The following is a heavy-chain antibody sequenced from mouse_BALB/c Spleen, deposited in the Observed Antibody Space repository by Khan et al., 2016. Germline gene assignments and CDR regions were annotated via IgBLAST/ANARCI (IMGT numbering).Heavy chain of an antibody. J-gene: IGHJ3*01. D-gene: IGHD2-4*01. CDR3: TRGESTMIRGFAY. CDR2: IFPSDSYT. Sequence: QVQLQQPGAELVRPGASVKLSCKASGYTFTSYWINWMKQRPGQGLKWIGNIFPSDSYTNYNQKFKDKATLTVDKSSSTAYMQLSSPTSEDSAIYYCTRGESTMIRGFAYWGQGTLVTVSA. V-gene: IGHV1-69*02. CDR1: GYTFTSYW.